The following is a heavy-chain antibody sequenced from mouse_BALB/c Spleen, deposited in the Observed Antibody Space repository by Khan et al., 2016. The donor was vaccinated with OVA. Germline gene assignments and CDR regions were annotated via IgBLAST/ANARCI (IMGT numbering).Heavy chain of an antibody. D-gene: IGHD1-1*02. CDR2: INPNNGGT. J-gene: IGHJ3*01. Sequence: QVQLQQSGAELVKPGASVRLSCKASGYTFTSYYLYWVKQRPGQGLEWIGDINPNNGGTNFNEKFRTKATLTVDKSSNTAYMELSRLTSEDSAVYYCTSSGYGTFAYWGQGTLVTVSA. CDR1: GYTFTSYY. V-gene: IGHV1S81*02. CDR3: TSSGYGTFAY.